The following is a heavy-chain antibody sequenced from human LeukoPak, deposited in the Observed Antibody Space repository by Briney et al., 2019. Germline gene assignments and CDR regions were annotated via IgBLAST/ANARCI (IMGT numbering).Heavy chain of an antibody. CDR2: IYYSGST. J-gene: IGHJ5*02. CDR3: ARDTPRRGSRWFDP. Sequence: GSLRLSCAASGFTFSNAWMSWIRQPPGKGLEWIGYIYYSGSTNYNPSLKSRVTISVDTSKNQFSLKLSSVTAADTAVYYCARDTPRRGSRWFDPWGQGTLVTVSS. CDR1: GFTFSNAW. D-gene: IGHD3-16*01. V-gene: IGHV4-59*01.